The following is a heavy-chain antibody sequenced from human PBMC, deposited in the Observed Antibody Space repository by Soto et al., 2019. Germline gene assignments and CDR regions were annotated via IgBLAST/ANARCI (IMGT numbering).Heavy chain of an antibody. Sequence: QVQLQESGPGLVKPSETLSLTCTVSGGSISSYYWSWIRQPPGKGLEWIGYIYYTGSTNYNPSLKSRVTLSVDTSENQFSLKLNSVTAADTAVYYCAREPYYSVSRSYILDYWGQGTLVTVSS. CDR2: IYYTGST. CDR1: GGSISSYY. CDR3: AREPYYSVSRSYILDY. V-gene: IGHV4-59*01. D-gene: IGHD3-10*01. J-gene: IGHJ4*02.